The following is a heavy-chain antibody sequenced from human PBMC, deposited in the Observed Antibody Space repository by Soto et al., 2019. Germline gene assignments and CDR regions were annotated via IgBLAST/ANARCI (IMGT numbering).Heavy chain of an antibody. V-gene: IGHV3-73*01. CDR3: TTKISGYYYGNDY. J-gene: IGHJ4*02. CDR1: GFTFSGSA. D-gene: IGHD3-22*01. Sequence: HPGGSLRLSCAASGFTFSGSAMHWVRQASGKGLEWVGRIRSKANSYATAYAASVKGRFTISRDDSKNTAYLQMNSLKTEDTAVYYCTTKISGYYYGNDYWGQGTLVTVSS. CDR2: IRSKANSYAT.